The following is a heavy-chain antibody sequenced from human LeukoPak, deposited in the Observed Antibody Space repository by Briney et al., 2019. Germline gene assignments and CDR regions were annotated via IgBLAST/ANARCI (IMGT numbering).Heavy chain of an antibody. CDR1: GGSFSGYY. D-gene: IGHD6-19*01. J-gene: IGHJ3*02. Sequence: SETLSLTCAVYGGSFSGYYWSWIRQPPGKGLEGIGYIYYSGSTNYNPSLKSRVTISVDTSKNQFSLKLSSVTAADTAVYYCARHSERWLGAFDIWGQGTMVTVSS. V-gene: IGHV4-59*08. CDR2: IYYSGST. CDR3: ARHSERWLGAFDI.